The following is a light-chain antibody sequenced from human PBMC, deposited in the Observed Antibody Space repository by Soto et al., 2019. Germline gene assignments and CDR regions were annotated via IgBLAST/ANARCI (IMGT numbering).Light chain of an antibody. CDR3: QQYNSYPYT. V-gene: IGKV1-5*03. CDR1: QSISSW. J-gene: IGKJ2*01. CDR2: KAS. Sequence: DIQMTQSPSTLSASVGDRVTITCRASQSISSWLAWYQQKPGKAPKLLIYKASSLESGVPSRFSGSGSGTEFTLTISSLQPDDYATYYCQQYNSYPYTFGQGTKLEIK.